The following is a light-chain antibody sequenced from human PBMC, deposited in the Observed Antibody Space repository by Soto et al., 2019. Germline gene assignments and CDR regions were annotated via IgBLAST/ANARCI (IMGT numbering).Light chain of an antibody. Sequence: QSALTQPASVSGSPGQSITISCTGTSSDVGNYNYVSWYQQHSGKAPKVMIYEVSNRPSGVSNRFSGSKSGNTASLTISGLQAEDEGDYYCTSYSYSSSVVFGGGTQLTVL. CDR3: TSYSYSSSVV. J-gene: IGLJ2*01. CDR2: EVS. CDR1: SSDVGNYNY. V-gene: IGLV2-14*01.